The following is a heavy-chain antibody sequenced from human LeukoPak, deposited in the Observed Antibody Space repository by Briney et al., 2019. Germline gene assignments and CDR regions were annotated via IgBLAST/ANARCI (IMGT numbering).Heavy chain of an antibody. CDR2: ITGSSRAI. CDR3: ARHLVWGGSSSSLGY. D-gene: IGHD6-6*01. Sequence: PGGSLRLSCAASGFTFSSYSMNWVRQAPGKGLEWVSFITGSSRAIYYADSVKGRFIISRDNAKNSVYMQLNSLRAEDTAIYYCARHLVWGGSSSSLGYWGQGTLVTVSS. CDR1: GFTFSSYS. J-gene: IGHJ4*02. V-gene: IGHV3-48*01.